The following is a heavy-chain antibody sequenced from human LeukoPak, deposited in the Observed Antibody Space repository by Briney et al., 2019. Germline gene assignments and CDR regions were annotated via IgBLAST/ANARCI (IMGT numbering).Heavy chain of an antibody. Sequence: SQTLSLTCTVSGGSISSGGYYWSWIRQHPGKGLEWIGYIYYSGSTYYNPSLKSRVTISVDTSKNQFSLKLSSVTAADTAVYYCAREGLPASMFDIWGQGTMVTVSS. CDR2: IYYSGST. CDR3: AREGLPASMFDI. J-gene: IGHJ3*02. D-gene: IGHD5-18*01. CDR1: GGSISSGGYY. V-gene: IGHV4-31*03.